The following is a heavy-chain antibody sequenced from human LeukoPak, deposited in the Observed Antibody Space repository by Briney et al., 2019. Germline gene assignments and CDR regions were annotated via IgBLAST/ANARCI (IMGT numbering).Heavy chain of an antibody. CDR2: ISSNGGST. J-gene: IGHJ4*02. V-gene: IGHV3-64*01. Sequence: GGSLRLSCAASGFTFSSYAMHWVRQAPGKGLEYVSAISSNGGSTYYANSVKGRFTISRDNSKNTLYLQKGSLRAEDMAVYYCARVSPSLYYYDSSGYYPQTYYFDYWGQGTLVTVSS. CDR3: ARVSPSLYYYDSSGYYPQTYYFDY. D-gene: IGHD3-22*01. CDR1: GFTFSSYA.